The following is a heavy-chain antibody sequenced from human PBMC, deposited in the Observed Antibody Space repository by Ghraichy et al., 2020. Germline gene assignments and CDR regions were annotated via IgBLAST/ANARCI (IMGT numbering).Heavy chain of an antibody. CDR1: GGSISSSSYY. D-gene: IGHD6-13*01. CDR2: IYYSGST. Sequence: SETLSLTCTVSGGSISSSSYYWGWIRQPPGKGLEWIGSIYYSGSTYYNPSLKSRVTISVDTSKNQFSLKLSSVTAADTAVYYCASGIAAAGTLAFFDYWGQGTLVTVSS. CDR3: ASGIAAAGTLAFFDY. J-gene: IGHJ4*02. V-gene: IGHV4-39*01.